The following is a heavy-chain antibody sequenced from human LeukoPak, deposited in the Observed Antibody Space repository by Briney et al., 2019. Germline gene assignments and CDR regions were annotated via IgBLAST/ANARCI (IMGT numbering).Heavy chain of an antibody. CDR2: VRRKVYGGTT. Sequence: GGSLRLSCAASGFTFSDSTMSWYRQAPGKGLEWVGFVRRKVYGGTTEYAASVKGRFTISRDDSKSIAYLQMDSLKTEDTAVYYCTRGQGLYHWGQGTLATVSS. D-gene: IGHD2/OR15-2a*01. CDR1: GFTFSDST. CDR3: TRGQGLYH. J-gene: IGHJ4*02. V-gene: IGHV3-49*03.